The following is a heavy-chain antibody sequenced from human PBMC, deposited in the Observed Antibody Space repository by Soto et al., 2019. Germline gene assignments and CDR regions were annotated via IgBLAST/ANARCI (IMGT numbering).Heavy chain of an antibody. Sequence: SETLSLTCAVYGGSFSGYYWSWIRQPPGKGLEWIGEINHSGSTNYNPSLKSRVTISVDTSKNQFSLKLSSVTAADTAVYYCARLKAAAGTSPFDYWGQGTLVTAPQ. D-gene: IGHD6-13*01. V-gene: IGHV4-34*01. CDR3: ARLKAAAGTSPFDY. CDR1: GGSFSGYY. CDR2: INHSGST. J-gene: IGHJ4*02.